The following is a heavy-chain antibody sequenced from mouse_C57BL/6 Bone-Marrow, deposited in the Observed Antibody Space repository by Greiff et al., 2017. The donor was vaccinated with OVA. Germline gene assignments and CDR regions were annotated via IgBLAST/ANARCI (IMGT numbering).Heavy chain of an antibody. Sequence: EVMLVESGGGLVQPGGSLKLSCAASGFTFSDYYMYWVRQTPEKRLEWVAYISNGGGSTYYPDTVKGRFTISRDTAKNTLYLQMSRLKSEDTAMYYCARQNGSGYFDYWGQGTTLTVSS. J-gene: IGHJ2*01. V-gene: IGHV5-12*01. CDR2: ISNGGGST. CDR1: GFTFSDYY. D-gene: IGHD1-1*01. CDR3: ARQNGSGYFDY.